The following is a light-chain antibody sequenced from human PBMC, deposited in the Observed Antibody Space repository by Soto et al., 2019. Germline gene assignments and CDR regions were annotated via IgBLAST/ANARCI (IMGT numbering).Light chain of an antibody. CDR1: QSISTH. J-gene: IGKJ1*01. V-gene: IGKV1-39*01. CDR2: GAY. CDR3: QQSYSTSWT. Sequence: DIQMTQSPSSLSASVGDRVTITCRASQSISTHLSWYQQKPGKAPKLLIYGAYRLQSWVPSRFSGSGSGTDFTLTISCQQPEDFATYYCQQSYSTSWTFGQGTKVEMK.